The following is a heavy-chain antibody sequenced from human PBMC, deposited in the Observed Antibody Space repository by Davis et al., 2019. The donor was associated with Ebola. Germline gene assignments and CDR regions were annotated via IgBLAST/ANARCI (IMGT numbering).Heavy chain of an antibody. CDR1: GGSISNSFYN. V-gene: IGHV4-39*01. CDR2: IYSSGNT. J-gene: IGHJ4*02. D-gene: IGHD5-12*01. CDR3: ARLTLASVPDIVDH. Sequence: MPSETLSLTCTVSGGSISNSFYNWGCIRQTPEKGLEWIASIYSSGNTYYHPSLKSRVTISVDTSKNQFSLKVSSLTAADTAVYYCARLTLASVPDIVDHWGQGSLVTVSP.